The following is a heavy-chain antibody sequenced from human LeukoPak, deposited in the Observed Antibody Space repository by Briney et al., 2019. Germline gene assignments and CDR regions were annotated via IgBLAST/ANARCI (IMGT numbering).Heavy chain of an antibody. CDR2: ISSSSSTI. V-gene: IGHV3-48*01. CDR3: AKGNYYDSSGYPYYYYYYMDV. CDR1: GFTFSNYG. D-gene: IGHD3-22*01. J-gene: IGHJ6*03. Sequence: GGSLRLSCAAYGFTFSNYGMNWVRQAPGKGLEWVSYISSSSSTIYYADSVKGRFTISRDNAKNSLYLQMNSLRAEDTAVYYCAKGNYYDSSGYPYYYYYYMDVWGKGTTVTVSS.